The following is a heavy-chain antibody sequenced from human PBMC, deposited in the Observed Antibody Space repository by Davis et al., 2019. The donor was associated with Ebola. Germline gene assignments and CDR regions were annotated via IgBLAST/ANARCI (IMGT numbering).Heavy chain of an antibody. CDR2: IKQDGSEK. D-gene: IGHD3-16*02. CDR1: GFTFNSYW. Sequence: GESLKISCAASGFTFNSYWMNWVRQAQGKGLEWVAHIKQDGSEKYYVDSVKGRFTISRDNAKTSLYLQMNSLRAEDTAVYYCARGITSGGVIRSYYYGMDVWGKGTTVTVSS. J-gene: IGHJ6*04. V-gene: IGHV3-7*01. CDR3: ARGITSGGVIRSYYYGMDV.